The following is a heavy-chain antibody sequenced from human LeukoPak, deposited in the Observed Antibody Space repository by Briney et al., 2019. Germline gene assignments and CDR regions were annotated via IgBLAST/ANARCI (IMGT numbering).Heavy chain of an antibody. Sequence: GGSLRLSCAASGLNLDAYAVHWVRQAPGKGLEWVSLISGDGTITYYADSVKGRFTISRDNSKNSLFLEMNSLRSEETALYYCAKDTPLFYHYYGIDVWGQGTTVTVSS. CDR2: ISGDGTIT. CDR3: AKDTPLFYHYYGIDV. CDR1: GLNLDAYA. J-gene: IGHJ6*02. V-gene: IGHV3-43*02.